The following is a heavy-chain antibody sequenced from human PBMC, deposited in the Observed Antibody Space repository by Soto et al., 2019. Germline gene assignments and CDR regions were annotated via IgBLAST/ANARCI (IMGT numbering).Heavy chain of an antibody. D-gene: IGHD3-9*01. J-gene: IGHJ5*02. CDR3: ARGGVDYDILRALSVNWFDP. Sequence: QVQLQESGPGLVKPSGTLSLTCAVSGGSISSSNWWSWVRQPPGKGLEWIGEIYHSGSTNYNPSLKSRVTTSVDKSKNQFSLKLSSVTAADTAVHYCARGGVDYDILRALSVNWFDPWGQGTLVTVSS. CDR1: GGSISSSNW. V-gene: IGHV4-4*02. CDR2: IYHSGST.